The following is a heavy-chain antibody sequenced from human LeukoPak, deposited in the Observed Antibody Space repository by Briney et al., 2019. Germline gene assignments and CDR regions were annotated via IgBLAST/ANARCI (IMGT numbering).Heavy chain of an antibody. CDR3: AKDSIKYCSTTSCSSPLDY. CDR2: ISWNSGNI. J-gene: IGHJ4*02. Sequence: PGRSLRLSCAASGFIFEDYAMHWVRQAPGKGLEWVSSISWNSGNIDYADSVKGGFTISRDNAKNSLYLQMNSLKPEDMALYYCAKDSIKYCSTTSCSSPLDYWGQGSLVIVSS. D-gene: IGHD2-2*01. V-gene: IGHV3-9*03. CDR1: GFIFEDYA.